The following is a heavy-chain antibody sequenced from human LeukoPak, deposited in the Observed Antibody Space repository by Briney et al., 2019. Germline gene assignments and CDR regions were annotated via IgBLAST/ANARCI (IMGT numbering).Heavy chain of an antibody. CDR3: ARDLVSGWPYYYYYMDV. CDR2: IYTSGST. D-gene: IGHD6-19*01. Sequence: TSETLSLTCIVSGGSISSYYWSWIRQPAGKGLEWIGRIYTSGSTNYNPSLKSRVTMSVDTSKNQFSLKLSSVTAADTAVYYCARDLVSGWPYYYYYMDVWGKGTTVTISS. V-gene: IGHV4-4*07. CDR1: GGSISSYY. J-gene: IGHJ6*03.